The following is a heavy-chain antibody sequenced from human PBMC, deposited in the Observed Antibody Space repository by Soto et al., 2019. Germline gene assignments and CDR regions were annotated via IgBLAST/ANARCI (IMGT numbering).Heavy chain of an antibody. V-gene: IGHV5-10-1*01. J-gene: IGHJ6*02. CDR2: IDPSDSYT. CDR1: VYSFASYW. Sequence: GESLKISCKGSVYSFASYWISWVRQMPGKGLEWMGRIDPSDSYTNYSPSFQGHVTISADKSISTAYLQWSSLKASDTAMYYCASSPEHWGMDVWGQGTTVTVSS. CDR3: ASSPEHWGMDV.